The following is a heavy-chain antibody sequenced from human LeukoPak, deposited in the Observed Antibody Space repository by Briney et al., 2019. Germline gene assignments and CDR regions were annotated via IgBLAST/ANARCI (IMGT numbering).Heavy chain of an antibody. CDR3: AKRAGYSSGWYGEYGMDV. D-gene: IGHD6-19*01. CDR1: GFTFSKVW. V-gene: IGHV3-23*01. CDR2: ISGSGGST. J-gene: IGHJ6*02. Sequence: GGSLRLSCEASGFTFSKVWMSWVRQAPGKGLEWGSAISGSGGSTYYADSVKGRSTISRDNPKNTLYLQMNSLRAEDTAVYYCAKRAGYSSGWYGEYGMDVWGQGTTVTVSS.